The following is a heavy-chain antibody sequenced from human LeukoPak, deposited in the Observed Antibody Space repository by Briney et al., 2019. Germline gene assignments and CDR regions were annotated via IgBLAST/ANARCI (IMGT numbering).Heavy chain of an antibody. CDR2: INHSGST. J-gene: IGHJ4*02. CDR1: GGSFSGYY. V-gene: IGHV4-34*01. D-gene: IGHD1-26*01. Sequence: SETLSLTCAVYGGSFSGYYWSWIRQPPGKGLEWIGEINHSGSTNYNPSLKSRVTISVDTSKNQFSLRLSSVTAADTAVYYCARGWELATVDYWGQGTLVTVSS. CDR3: ARGWELATVDY.